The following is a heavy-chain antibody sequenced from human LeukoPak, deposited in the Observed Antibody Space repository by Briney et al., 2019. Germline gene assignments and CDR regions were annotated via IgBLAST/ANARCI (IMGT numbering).Heavy chain of an antibody. CDR3: ARNSVRTGTTSHYYYYMDV. CDR2: INPSGGST. V-gene: IGHV1-46*01. Sequence: ASVKVSCKASGYTFTGYYMHWVRQAPGQGLEWMGIINPSGGSTSYAQKFQGRVTMTRDTSTSTVYMELSSLRSEDTAVYYCARNSVRTGTTSHYYYYMDVWGKGTTVTISS. J-gene: IGHJ6*03. CDR1: GYTFTGYY. D-gene: IGHD1-1*01.